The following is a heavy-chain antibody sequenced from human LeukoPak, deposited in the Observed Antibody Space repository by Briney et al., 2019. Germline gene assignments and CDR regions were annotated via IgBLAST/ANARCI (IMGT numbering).Heavy chain of an antibody. J-gene: IGHJ5*02. D-gene: IGHD2-2*01. Sequence: SETLSLTCAVSGYSISSGYYWGWIRQPPGKGLEWIGSIYHSGSTYYNPSLKSRVTISVDTSKNQFSLKLSSVTAADTAVYYCARAFVVVIPAANWFDPWGQGTLVTVSS. CDR2: IYHSGST. V-gene: IGHV4-38-2*01. CDR3: ARAFVVVIPAANWFDP. CDR1: GYSISSGYY.